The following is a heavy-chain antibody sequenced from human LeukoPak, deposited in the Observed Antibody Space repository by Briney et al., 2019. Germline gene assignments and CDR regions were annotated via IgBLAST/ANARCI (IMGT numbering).Heavy chain of an antibody. J-gene: IGHJ4*02. CDR1: GGSTSSYY. Sequence: SETLSLTCTVAGGSTSSYYWSWIRQPPGKGLEWIGYIYYSGSTNYNPSLKSRVTFSVDTSKNQLSLKLSSVPAADTAVYFCARVPFQGIPMVRAYYFDSWGQGTLVTVSS. CDR3: ARVPFQGIPMVRAYYFDS. D-gene: IGHD3-10*01. V-gene: IGHV4-59*01. CDR2: IYYSGST.